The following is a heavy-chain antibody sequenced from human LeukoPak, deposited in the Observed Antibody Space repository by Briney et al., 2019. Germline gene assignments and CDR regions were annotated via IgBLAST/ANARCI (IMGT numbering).Heavy chain of an antibody. Sequence: GGSLRLSCAASGFSVTSNYMSWVRQAPGKGLEWVSVLYSSGYTKYADSVKGRFSISRDTSENSLSLQMNSLRAEDSAVYYCAAKGNGYTGTYVFAHWGRGTLVTVSS. CDR2: LYSSGYT. D-gene: IGHD5-12*01. CDR1: GFSVTSNY. J-gene: IGHJ4*02. CDR3: AAKGNGYTGTYVFAH. V-gene: IGHV3-66*01.